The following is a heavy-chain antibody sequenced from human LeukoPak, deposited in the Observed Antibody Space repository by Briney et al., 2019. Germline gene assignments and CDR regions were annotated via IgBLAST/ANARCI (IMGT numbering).Heavy chain of an antibody. D-gene: IGHD2-21*02. J-gene: IGHJ4*02. V-gene: IGHV3-23*01. CDR2: ISGNSEGT. Sequence: GGSLRLSCAASGFTFSNYVMGWVRQAPGKGLEWVSIISGNSEGTNYADSVKGRFSISRDNSKNTLYLQMNSLRDEDTAVYYCARRPSGAVTGHYYFDYWGQGTLVTASS. CDR3: ARRPSGAVTGHYYFDY. CDR1: GFTFSNYV.